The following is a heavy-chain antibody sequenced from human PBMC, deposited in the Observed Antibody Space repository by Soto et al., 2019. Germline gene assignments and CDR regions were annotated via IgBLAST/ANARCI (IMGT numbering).Heavy chain of an antibody. CDR2: IYGNGAGI. D-gene: IGHD2-21*02. CDR3: AKDVISGDGFWLMDH. CDR1: GFTFSAYA. V-gene: IGHV3-23*01. J-gene: IGHJ4*02. Sequence: GGSLRLSCAASGFTFSAYAMTWVRQAPGKGLESVSGIYGNGAGIQYADSVRGRFTISRDNSKNTLYLQMNSLRAEDTAVYYRAKDVISGDGFWLMDHWGQGTLVTVSS.